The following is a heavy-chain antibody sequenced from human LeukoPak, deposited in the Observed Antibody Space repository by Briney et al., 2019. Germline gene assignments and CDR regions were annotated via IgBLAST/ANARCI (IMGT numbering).Heavy chain of an antibody. CDR2: IRNDGSNN. CDR1: GFTFSNYG. CDR3: AKGWIQLWLDY. J-gene: IGHJ4*02. D-gene: IGHD5-18*01. V-gene: IGHV3-30*02. Sequence: PGGSLRLSCAASGFTFSNYGMHWVRQAPGKGLEWVAYIRNDGSNNYYEDSVKGRFTISRDNSKNMLYLQMNSLRAEDTAMYFCAKGWIQLWLDYWGQGTLVTVSS.